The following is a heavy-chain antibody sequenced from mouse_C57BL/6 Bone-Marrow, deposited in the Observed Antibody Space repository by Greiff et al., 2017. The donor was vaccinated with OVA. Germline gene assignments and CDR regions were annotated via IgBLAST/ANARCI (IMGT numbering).Heavy chain of an antibody. CDR2: ISDGGSYT. J-gene: IGHJ2*01. Sequence: EVKVVESGGGLVKPGGSLKLSCAASGFTFSGYAMSWVRQTPEKRLEWVATISDGGSYTYYPDNVKGRFTISRDNAKNNLYLQMSHLKSEDTAMYYCARDRYWGQGTTLTVSS. CDR3: ARDRY. CDR1: GFTFSGYA. V-gene: IGHV5-4*01.